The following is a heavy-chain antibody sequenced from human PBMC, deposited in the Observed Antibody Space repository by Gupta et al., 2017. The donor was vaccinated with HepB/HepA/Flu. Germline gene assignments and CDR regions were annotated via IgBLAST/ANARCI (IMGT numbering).Heavy chain of an antibody. CDR1: GDSISSKSAA. Sequence: QVQLQQSGPGLVKPSQIPSLTCAISGDSISSKSAAWNWIRQSPSRGLEWLGRTYYRSKWYNDYAVSVKSRITINSDTSKNQFSLQLNSVTPEDTAVYYCARIIAAAGEFDYWGQGTLVTVSS. V-gene: IGHV6-1*01. CDR2: TYYRSKWYN. D-gene: IGHD6-13*01. J-gene: IGHJ4*02. CDR3: ARIIAAAGEFDY.